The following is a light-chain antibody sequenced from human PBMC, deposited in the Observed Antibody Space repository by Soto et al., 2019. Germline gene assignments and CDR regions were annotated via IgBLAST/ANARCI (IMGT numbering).Light chain of an antibody. J-gene: IGLJ2*01. CDR2: EGS. CDR1: SSDVGSYNL. Sequence: QSALTQPASVSGSPGQSITISCTGTSSDVGSYNLVSWYQQHPGKAPKLMIYEGSKRPSGVSNRFSGSKSGNTASLTISGLQAEDEADYYCCSYAGSIPVFGGGTKLTVL. V-gene: IGLV2-23*01. CDR3: CSYAGSIPV.